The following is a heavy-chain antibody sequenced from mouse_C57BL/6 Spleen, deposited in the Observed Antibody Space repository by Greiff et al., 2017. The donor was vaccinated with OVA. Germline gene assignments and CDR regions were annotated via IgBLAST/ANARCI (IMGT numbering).Heavy chain of an antibody. D-gene: IGHD2-4*01. CDR3: TRDDYDWALDY. Sequence: QVQLQQPGAELVKPGASVQLSCKASGYTFTSYWMHWVKQRPGQGLEWIGMIHPNSGSTNYNEKFKSKATLTVDKSSSTAYMQLSSLTSEDTAVYYCTRDDYDWALDYWGQGTSVTVSA. J-gene: IGHJ4*01. CDR2: IHPNSGST. V-gene: IGHV1-64*01. CDR1: GYTFTSYW.